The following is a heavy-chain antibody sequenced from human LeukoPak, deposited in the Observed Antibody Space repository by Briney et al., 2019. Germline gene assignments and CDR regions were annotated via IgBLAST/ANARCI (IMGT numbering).Heavy chain of an antibody. CDR1: GFTFSSSA. CDR3: AKGSGWLLPQYFDF. Sequence: PGGSLRLSCAASGFTFSSSAMSWVRQAPGKGLEWLSTISGGGGSTYYADSVKGRFTISRDNSKNTLYLHMKSLRAEDTAVYYCAKGSGWLLPQYFDFWGQRTLVTVSS. CDR2: ISGGGGST. D-gene: IGHD2-21*01. J-gene: IGHJ4*01. V-gene: IGHV3-23*01.